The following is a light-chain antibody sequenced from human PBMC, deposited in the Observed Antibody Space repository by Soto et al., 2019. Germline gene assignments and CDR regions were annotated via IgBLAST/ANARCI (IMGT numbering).Light chain of an antibody. CDR3: QQYDNWPLT. J-gene: IGKJ4*01. V-gene: IGKV3D-15*01. CDR1: QSADSN. CDR2: GAS. Sequence: EIVMTQSPATLSVSPGERATLSCRASQSADSNLAWYQQKPGQAPRLLIFGASTRATGIPARFSGSGSGTDFTLTISSLQSEDFGVYFCQQYDNWPLTFGGGTKVDIK.